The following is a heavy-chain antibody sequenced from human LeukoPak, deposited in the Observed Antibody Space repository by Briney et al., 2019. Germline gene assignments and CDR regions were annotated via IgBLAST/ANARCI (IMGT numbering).Heavy chain of an antibody. CDR3: ARMYTSGWYFDY. D-gene: IGHD6-19*01. CDR2: LDWDDDK. V-gene: IGHV2-70*04. Sequence: SGPALLKPTQTLTLTCTFSGFALSTTGIRVSWIRQPPGKALEWLGRLDWDDDKSYITSLKTSLTISKDTSKNQVVLRMTNMDPVDTATYYCARMYTSGWYFDYWGQGTLVTVSS. J-gene: IGHJ4*02. CDR1: GFALSTTGIR.